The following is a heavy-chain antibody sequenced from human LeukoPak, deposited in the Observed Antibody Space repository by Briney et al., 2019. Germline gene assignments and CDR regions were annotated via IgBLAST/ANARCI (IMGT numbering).Heavy chain of an antibody. Sequence: SETLSLTCTVSSGSISTYYWSWIRQPPGKGLEWIGYIYYSGSTNYNPSLKSRVTISVDTSKNQFSLKLSSVTATDTAVYYCARQGLRFSLSGFWFDPWGQGTLVTVSS. CDR3: ARQGLRFSLSGFWFDP. CDR1: SGSISTYY. J-gene: IGHJ5*02. D-gene: IGHD3-3*01. V-gene: IGHV4-59*08. CDR2: IYYSGST.